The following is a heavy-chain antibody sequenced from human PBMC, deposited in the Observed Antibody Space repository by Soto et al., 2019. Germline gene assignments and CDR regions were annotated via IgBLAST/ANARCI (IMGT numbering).Heavy chain of an antibody. CDR3: ARTSLGYCSGGSCSSVHSNFDP. V-gene: IGHV4-59*01. J-gene: IGHJ5*02. D-gene: IGHD2-15*01. CDR2: IYYSVST. CDR1: GGSISSYY. Sequence: SETLSLTCTVSGGSISSYYWSWIRQPPGKGLEWIGYIYYSVSTNYNPSLKSRVTISVDTSKNQFSLKLSSVTAADTAVYYCARTSLGYCSGGSCSSVHSNFDPWGQGTLVTVSS.